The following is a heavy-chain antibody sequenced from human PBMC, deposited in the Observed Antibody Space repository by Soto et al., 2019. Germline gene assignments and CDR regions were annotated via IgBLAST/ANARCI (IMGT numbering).Heavy chain of an antibody. CDR2: INAGNGNT. CDR1: GYTFTSYA. J-gene: IGHJ4*02. V-gene: IGHV1-3*01. Sequence: ASVKVSCKASGYTFTSYAMHWVRQAPGQRLEWMGWINAGNGNTKYSQKFQGRVTITRDTSASTAYMELSSLRSEDTAVYYCARDATRMHDYGDYDGGAYYFDYWGQGTLVTVSS. CDR3: ARDATRMHDYGDYDGGAYYFDY. D-gene: IGHD4-17*01.